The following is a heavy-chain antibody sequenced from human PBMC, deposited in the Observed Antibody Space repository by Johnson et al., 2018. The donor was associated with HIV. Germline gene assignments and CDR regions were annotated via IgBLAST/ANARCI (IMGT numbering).Heavy chain of an antibody. CDR2: ISGSGGST. CDR3: AKDAIVVVTAGAFDI. CDR1: GFAFSSYA. Sequence: VQLVESGGGLVQPGGSLRLSCAASGFAFSSYAVTWVRQTSGKGLEWVSAISGSGGSTYYADSVKGRFTISRDNSKRTLYLQMNSLGAEDTAVYYCAKDAIVVVTAGAFDIWGQGTMVTVSS. J-gene: IGHJ3*02. V-gene: IGHV3-23*04. D-gene: IGHD2-21*02.